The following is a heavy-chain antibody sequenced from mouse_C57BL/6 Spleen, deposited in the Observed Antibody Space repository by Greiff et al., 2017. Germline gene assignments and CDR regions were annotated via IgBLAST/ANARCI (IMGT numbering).Heavy chain of an antibody. V-gene: IGHV5-17*01. D-gene: IGHD1-1*01. Sequence: EVMLVESGGGLVKPGGSLKLSCAASGFTFSDYGMHWVRQAPEKGLEWVADISSGSSTIYYAVTVKGRFTISRDNAKNTLFLQMTSLRSEDTAIYYCARGYYGSSYWFAYWGQGTLVTVSA. CDR1: GFTFSDYG. CDR3: ARGYYGSSYWFAY. CDR2: ISSGSSTI. J-gene: IGHJ3*01.